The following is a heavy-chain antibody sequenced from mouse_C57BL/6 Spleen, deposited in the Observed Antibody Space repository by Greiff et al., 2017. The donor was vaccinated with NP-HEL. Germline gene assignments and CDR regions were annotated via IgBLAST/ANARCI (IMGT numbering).Heavy chain of an antibody. CDR1: GYTFTSYW. J-gene: IGHJ2*01. CDR2: IYPSDSET. CDR3: ARSGSNYLFDY. Sequence: QVQLKQPGAELVRPGSSVKLSCKASGYTFTSYWMDWVKQRPGQGLEWIGNIYPSDSETHYNQKFKDKATLTVDKSSSTAYIQLSSLTAEDSSVYYCARSGSNYLFDYWGQGTTLTVSS. D-gene: IGHD2-5*01. V-gene: IGHV1-61*01.